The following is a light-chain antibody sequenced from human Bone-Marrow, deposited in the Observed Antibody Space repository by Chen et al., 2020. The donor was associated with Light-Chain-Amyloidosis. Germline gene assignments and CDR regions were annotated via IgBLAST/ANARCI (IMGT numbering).Light chain of an antibody. CDR2: DAS. V-gene: IGKV3-20*01. CDR1: QTVTPSY. CDR3: QQYGSSPKT. J-gene: IGKJ1*01. Sequence: EIVLTQSPGTLSLSPGERATLSCRASQTVTPSYLARYQQKPGQAPRLLIYDASSRATGIPDRFSCSGSGTDFTLTISRLEPEDFAVYYCQQYGSSPKTFGQGTKVEIK.